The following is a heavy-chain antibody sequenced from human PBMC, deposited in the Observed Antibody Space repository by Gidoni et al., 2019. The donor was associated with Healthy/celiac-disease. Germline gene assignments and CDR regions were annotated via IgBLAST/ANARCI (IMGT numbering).Heavy chain of an antibody. V-gene: IGHV1-8*01. CDR1: GYTFTRYD. Sequence: QVQLVQSGAEVQKPGASVQVSCKASGYTFTRYDINWVRQATGQGLEWMGWMNPNSGNTGYAQKFQGRVTMTRNTSISTAYMELSSLRSEDTAVYYCARVSGSYSVYYYYYMDVWGKGTTVTVSS. J-gene: IGHJ6*03. CDR3: ARVSGSYSVYYYYYMDV. D-gene: IGHD1-26*01. CDR2: MNPNSGNT.